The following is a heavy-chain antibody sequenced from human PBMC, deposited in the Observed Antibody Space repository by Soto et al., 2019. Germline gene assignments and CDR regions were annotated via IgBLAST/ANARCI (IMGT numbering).Heavy chain of an antibody. J-gene: IGHJ4*02. D-gene: IGHD3-22*01. CDR2: IGGRGGRGGTI. V-gene: IGHV3-23*01. CDR3: AKGMYYYDSSGYRVFDY. Sequence: PEGSLRLSCSASGFNFSNFAMNWVRQAPGKGLAWVSYIGGRGGRGGTILYADSAKGRFTISRDNSKNTLFLQMNSLRAEDTAVYFCAKGMYYYDSSGYRVFDYWGQGTLVTVSS. CDR1: GFNFSNFA.